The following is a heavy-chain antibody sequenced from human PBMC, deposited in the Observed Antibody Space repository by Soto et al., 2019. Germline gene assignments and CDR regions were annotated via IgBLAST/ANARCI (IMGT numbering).Heavy chain of an antibody. J-gene: IGHJ6*02. Sequence: QVQLQESGPGLVKPSETLSLTCTVSGGSVSSGSYYWSWIRQPPGKGLEWIGYIYYSGSTNYNPSLKSRVTISVDTSKNQFSLKLSSVTAADTAVYYWAREGHCSSTSCYTSGMDVWGQGTTVTVSS. D-gene: IGHD2-2*02. CDR3: AREGHCSSTSCYTSGMDV. CDR2: IYYSGST. V-gene: IGHV4-61*01. CDR1: GGSVSSGSYY.